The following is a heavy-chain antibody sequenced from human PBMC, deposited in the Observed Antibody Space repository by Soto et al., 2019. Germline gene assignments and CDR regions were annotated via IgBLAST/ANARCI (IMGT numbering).Heavy chain of an antibody. Sequence: XSVKVACKASGYPFTSYGISWGRQAPGQGLEWMGWISAYNGNTNYAQKLQGRVTMTTDTSTSTAYMELRSLRSDDTAVYYCARDYDFWSGYPPKWFDPWGQGPLVTV. V-gene: IGHV1-18*01. CDR3: ARDYDFWSGYPPKWFDP. D-gene: IGHD3-3*01. CDR2: ISAYNGNT. CDR1: GYPFTSYG. J-gene: IGHJ5*02.